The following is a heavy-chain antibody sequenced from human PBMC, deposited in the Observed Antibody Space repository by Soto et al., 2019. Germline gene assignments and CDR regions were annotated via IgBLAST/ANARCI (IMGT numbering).Heavy chain of an antibody. J-gene: IGHJ6*02. Sequence: SETLSLTCTVSGGSISSGDYYWSWIRQPPGKGLEWIGYIYYSGSTYYNPSLKSRVTISVDTSKNQFSLKLSSVTAADTAVYYCARFTAMVYYYYYGMDVWGQGTTVTVSS. CDR3: ARFTAMVYYYYYGMDV. CDR2: IYYSGST. D-gene: IGHD5-18*01. V-gene: IGHV4-30-4*01. CDR1: GGSISSGDYY.